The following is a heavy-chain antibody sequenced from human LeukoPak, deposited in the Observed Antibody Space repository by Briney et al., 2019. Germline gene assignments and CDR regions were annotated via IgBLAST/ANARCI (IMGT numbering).Heavy chain of an antibody. J-gene: IGHJ5*02. CDR2: IYHSAST. CDR3: ARAVDSGGYQHKGFDL. CDR1: GGSISSSNW. V-gene: IGHV4-4*02. D-gene: IGHD2-2*01. Sequence: SGTLSLTCAVSGGSISSSNWWSWVRQHPGKGLEWIGAIYHSASTKYNPSLKSRVTISADKSKNHFSLRLSSVTAADTAVYYCARAVDSGGYQHKGFDLWGQGTLVTVSS.